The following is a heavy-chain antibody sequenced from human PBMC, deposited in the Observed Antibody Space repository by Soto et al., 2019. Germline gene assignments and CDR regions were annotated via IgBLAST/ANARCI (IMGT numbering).Heavy chain of an antibody. CDR2: ITTTSRYI. CDR3: GRSGTAPMLRHNWCDP. CDR1: GFTFTTYD. V-gene: IGHV3-21*01. D-gene: IGHD1-1*01. Sequence: EVQLVESGGGLVKPGGSLRLSCAASGFTFTTYDMNWVRQAPGKGLEWVSSITTTSRYIYYADSVRGRFTISRDNAKNALLLQMDSLRAADTAVDSWGRSGTAPMLRHNWCDPGGQGTLVTVSS. J-gene: IGHJ5*02.